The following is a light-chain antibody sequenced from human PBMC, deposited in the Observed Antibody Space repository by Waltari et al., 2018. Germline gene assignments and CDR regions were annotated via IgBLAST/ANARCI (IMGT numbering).Light chain of an antibody. J-gene: IGLJ1*01. CDR1: SSDIGGYNA. V-gene: IGLV2-11*01. Sequence: QSALTQPRSVSGSPGQSVTISCTGTSSDIGGYNAVACYQKYPGKAPKLLIYAVNQRPSGVPDRFSGSKSGNTASLTISGLQAEDEADYYCYSYAGSYTLYVFGTGTEVTVL. CDR3: YSYAGSYTLYV. CDR2: AVN.